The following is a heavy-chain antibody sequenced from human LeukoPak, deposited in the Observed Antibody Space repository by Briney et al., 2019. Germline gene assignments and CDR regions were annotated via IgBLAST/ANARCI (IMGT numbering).Heavy chain of an antibody. CDR2: IYTTGST. V-gene: IGHV4-4*07. CDR3: ATSQSWLVPYSFDY. CDR1: GGSISSYY. J-gene: IGHJ4*02. Sequence: SETLSLTCSVSGGSISSYYWSWIRQPAGKGLEWIGRIYTTGSTDYNPPLKSRVTTSVDTSKNQFSLNLSSVTAADTAVYYCATSQSWLVPYSFDYWGQGTLVTVSS. D-gene: IGHD6-19*01.